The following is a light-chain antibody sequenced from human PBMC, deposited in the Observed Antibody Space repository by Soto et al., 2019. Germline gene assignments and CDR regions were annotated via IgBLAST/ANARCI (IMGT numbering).Light chain of an antibody. CDR1: SSDVGGYNY. Sequence: QSALTQPASVSGSPGQSITISCTGTSSDVGGYNYLSWYQHHPGKAPKVIIYEVSNRTSGVSNRVAGSKSGNTASLTISGLQAEDGDDYCWSSYTSSGTPVFGGGTKLTVL. CDR2: EVS. J-gene: IGLJ3*02. V-gene: IGLV2-14*01. CDR3: SSYTSSGTPV.